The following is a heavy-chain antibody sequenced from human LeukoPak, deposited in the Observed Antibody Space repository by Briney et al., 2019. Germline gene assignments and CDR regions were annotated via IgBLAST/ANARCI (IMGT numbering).Heavy chain of an antibody. Sequence: GGSLRLSCAASGFTFSSYWMSWVRQAPGKGLEWVANIKQDGSEKYYVDSVKGRFTISRDNAKNSLYLQMNSLRAEDMALYYCAKDRLSGYSGGIIDYWGQGTLVTVSS. D-gene: IGHD5-12*01. J-gene: IGHJ4*02. CDR2: IKQDGSEK. CDR3: AKDRLSGYSGGIIDY. V-gene: IGHV3-7*03. CDR1: GFTFSSYW.